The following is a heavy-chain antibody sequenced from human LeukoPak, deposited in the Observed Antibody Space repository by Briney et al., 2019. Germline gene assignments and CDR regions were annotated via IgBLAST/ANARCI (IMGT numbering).Heavy chain of an antibody. Sequence: GGSLRLSCAASGFTFSSYWMHWVRQAPGKGLEWVAVISYDGSNKYYADSVKGRFTISRDNSKNTLYLQMNSLRAEDTAVYYCARGRIAAAGTKGFHYWGQGTLVTVSS. CDR2: ISYDGSNK. J-gene: IGHJ4*02. D-gene: IGHD6-13*01. CDR3: ARGRIAAAGTKGFHY. V-gene: IGHV3-30-3*01. CDR1: GFTFSSYW.